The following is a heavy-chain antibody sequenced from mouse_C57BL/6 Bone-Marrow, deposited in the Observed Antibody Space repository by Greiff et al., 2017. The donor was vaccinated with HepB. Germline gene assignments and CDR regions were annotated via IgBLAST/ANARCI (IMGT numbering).Heavy chain of an antibody. CDR2: ISSGGSYT. J-gene: IGHJ3*01. V-gene: IGHV5-6*01. D-gene: IGHD1-1*01. Sequence: EVKVVESGGDLVKPGGSLKLSCAASGFTFSSYGMSWVRQTPEKRLEWVATISSGGSYTYYPDSVKGRFTISRDNAKNTLYLQISSLKSEDTAMYYCASPLNYCGSGAYWGKGTLVNVSA. CDR1: GFTFSSYG. CDR3: ASPLNYCGSGAY.